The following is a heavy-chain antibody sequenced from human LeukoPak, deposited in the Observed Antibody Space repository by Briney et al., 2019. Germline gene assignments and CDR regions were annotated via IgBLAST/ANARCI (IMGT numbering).Heavy chain of an antibody. V-gene: IGHV3-30-3*01. D-gene: IGHD6-13*01. CDR3: ARARPSSSWYLGYFDY. CDR2: ISYDGSNK. CDR1: GFTFSDYY. J-gene: IGHJ4*02. Sequence: QAGGSLRLSCAASGFTFSDYYMSWIRQAPGKGLEWVAVISYDGSNKYYADSVKGRFTVSRDNSKKTLYLQMNSLRAEDTAVYYCARARPSSSWYLGYFDYWGQGTLVTVSS.